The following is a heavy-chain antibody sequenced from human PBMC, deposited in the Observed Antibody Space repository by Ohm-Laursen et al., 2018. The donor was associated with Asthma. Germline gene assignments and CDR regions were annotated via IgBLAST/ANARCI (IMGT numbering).Heavy chain of an antibody. CDR3: ARQRRDGFAY. D-gene: IGHD5-24*01. CDR1: GASMTSGDYS. CDR2: IYKSGGS. Sequence: TLSLTCTVSGASMTSGDYSWTWIRQPPGKGLEWIGYIYKSGGSYYNSSLRSRVTISVDTSKNQFSLKLSSVTAADTAVYYCARQRRDGFAYWGQGTLVTVSS. V-gene: IGHV4-30-2*03. J-gene: IGHJ4*02.